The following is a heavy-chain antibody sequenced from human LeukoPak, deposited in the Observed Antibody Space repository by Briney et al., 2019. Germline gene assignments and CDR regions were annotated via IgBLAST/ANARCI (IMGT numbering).Heavy chain of an antibody. V-gene: IGHV3-23*01. D-gene: IGHD1-26*01. CDR2: ISGSGSST. CDR1: GFTFDSYA. Sequence: GGSLRLSCAASGFTFDSYAMSWVRQAPGRGLEWVSSISGSGSSTYYADSMKGRFTISRDNSKNTLYLQIDSVRTEDTAEYYCAKGNSARSGSYYGDYWGQGTLVTVSS. J-gene: IGHJ4*02. CDR3: AKGNSARSGSYYGDY.